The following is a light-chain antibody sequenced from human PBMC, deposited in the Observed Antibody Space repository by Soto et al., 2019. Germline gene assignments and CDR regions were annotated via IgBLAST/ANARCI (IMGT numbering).Light chain of an antibody. Sequence: QSALTQPASVSGSPGQSITISCTGTSSDVGRYNYISWYQQHPGKAPKLMICDVSSRSSGVSNRFSGSKSDNTASLSISGVQTEDEAIYYSCTYSTARVLFGGGTKLTVL. CDR1: SSDVGRYNY. CDR2: DVS. CDR3: CTYSTARVL. J-gene: IGLJ2*01. V-gene: IGLV2-14*01.